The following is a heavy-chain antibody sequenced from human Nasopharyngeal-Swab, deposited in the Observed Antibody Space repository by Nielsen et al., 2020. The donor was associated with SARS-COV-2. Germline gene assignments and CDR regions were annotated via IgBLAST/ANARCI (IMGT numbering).Heavy chain of an antibody. V-gene: IGHV1-18*01. D-gene: IGHD2-2*01. J-gene: IGHJ6*02. CDR1: GYTFTSYG. Sequence: ASVKVSCKASGYTFTSYGISWVQQAPGQGLEWMGWISAYNGNTNYAQKLQGRVTLTTDTSTSTAYMDLRSLRSDDTAVYYCARDSTGRGYCSSTSCYDLFGNYYYYGMDVWGQGTSVTVSS. CDR3: ARDSTGRGYCSSTSCYDLFGNYYYYGMDV. CDR2: ISAYNGNT.